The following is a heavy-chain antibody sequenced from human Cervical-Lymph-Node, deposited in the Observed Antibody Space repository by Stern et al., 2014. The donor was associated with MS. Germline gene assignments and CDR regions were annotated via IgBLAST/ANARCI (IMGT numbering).Heavy chain of an antibody. CDR1: GGSISRSKW. V-gene: IGHV4-4*02. Sequence: QLQLQESGPGVVKPSGTLSLTCVVSGGSISRSKWRSWVRQPPGKGLEWIGEVSHLGSTNYNPSLKSRVSISLDKSNNQVSLKRDSVTAADTAVYYCASGHDAFALWGQGTLVTVSS. CDR2: VSHLGST. CDR3: ASGHDAFAL. J-gene: IGHJ3*01.